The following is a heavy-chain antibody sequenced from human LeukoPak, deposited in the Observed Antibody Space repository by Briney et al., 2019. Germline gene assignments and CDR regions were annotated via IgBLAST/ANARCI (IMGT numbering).Heavy chain of an antibody. CDR1: GGSISSSSYY. V-gene: IGHV4-39*07. Sequence: SETLSLTCTVSGGSISSSSYYWGWIRQPPGKGLEWIGSIYYSGSTYYNPSLKSRVTMSVDTSKNQFSLKLNSVTAADTAVYYCARDPSGFYGFDYWGQGTLVTVSS. CDR2: IYYSGST. D-gene: IGHD3-22*01. J-gene: IGHJ4*02. CDR3: ARDPSGFYGFDY.